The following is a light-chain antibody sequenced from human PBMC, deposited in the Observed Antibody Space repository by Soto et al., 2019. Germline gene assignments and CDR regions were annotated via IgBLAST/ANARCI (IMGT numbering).Light chain of an antibody. V-gene: IGKV2-30*01. CDR2: KVS. J-gene: IGKJ4*01. CDR1: QSLVYSDGITY. Sequence: DVLMTQSPLSLPVTLGQPASISCRSSQSLVYSDGITYLNWFHQRPGQSPRRLIYKVSKRDSGVPDRFSGSGSGTDFTLKMSWVEAEDVGLYYCMQGTHWPLTFGGGTKVEIK. CDR3: MQGTHWPLT.